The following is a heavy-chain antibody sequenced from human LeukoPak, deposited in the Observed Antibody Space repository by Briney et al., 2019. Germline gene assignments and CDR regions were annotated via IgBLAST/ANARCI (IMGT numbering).Heavy chain of an antibody. CDR2: IYYSGST. CDR3: ARGLIRWSGYSYSWFDP. D-gene: IGHD3-3*01. CDR1: GGSISSYY. Sequence: SETLSLTCTVSGGSISSYYWSWIRQPPGKGLEWIGYIYYSGSTNYNPSLKSRVTISVDTSKNQFSLKLSSVTAADTAVYYCARGLIRWSGYSYSWFDPWGQGTLVTVSS. V-gene: IGHV4-59*01. J-gene: IGHJ5*02.